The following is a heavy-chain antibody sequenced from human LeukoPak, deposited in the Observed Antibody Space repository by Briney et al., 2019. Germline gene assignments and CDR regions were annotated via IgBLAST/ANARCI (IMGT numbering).Heavy chain of an antibody. J-gene: IGHJ4*02. D-gene: IGHD4-11*01. CDR1: GYTFTNYY. CDR3: ARESSNYGFDY. CDR2: IYTNSGVT. V-gene: IGHV1-2*02. Sequence: ASVKVSCKASGYTFTNYYMHWVRQAPGQGLEWMGWIYTNSGVTNYAQKLQGRVSMTRDTSISTAYMELSSLRSDDTAIYFCARESSNYGFDYWGQGTLVTVSS.